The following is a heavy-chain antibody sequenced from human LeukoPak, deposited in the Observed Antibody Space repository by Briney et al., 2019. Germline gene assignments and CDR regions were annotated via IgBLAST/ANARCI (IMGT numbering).Heavy chain of an antibody. Sequence: SQTLSLTCTVSGGSISSGDYYWTWIRQPPGKGLEWIGYIYYSGSTHCNPSLKSGVSISVDTAKNQFSLNLSSVTAADTAVYYCARDQNKYDSSGYYYYQYGMDVWGQGTTVTVSS. CDR3: ARDQNKYDSSGYYYYQYGMDV. V-gene: IGHV4-30-4*01. CDR2: IYYSGST. D-gene: IGHD3-22*01. J-gene: IGHJ6*02. CDR1: GGSISSGDYY.